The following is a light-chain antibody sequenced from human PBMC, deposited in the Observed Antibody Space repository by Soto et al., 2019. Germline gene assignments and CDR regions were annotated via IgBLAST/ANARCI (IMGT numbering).Light chain of an antibody. V-gene: IGKV1-9*01. Sequence: DIQFTQSPSFLSSSVLDRVTISCRASQGISSYLAWYQHKPGKAPNLLISAASTLQSGVPSRFSGSGSGTEFTLTISSLQPEDFATYYCQQLNSYPLSFGGGTKVDIK. CDR2: AAS. J-gene: IGKJ4*01. CDR1: QGISSY. CDR3: QQLNSYPLS.